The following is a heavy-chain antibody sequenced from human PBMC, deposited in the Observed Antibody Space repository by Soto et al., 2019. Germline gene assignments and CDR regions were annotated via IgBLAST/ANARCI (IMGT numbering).Heavy chain of an antibody. CDR3: AAVPTLYGHDAFDI. V-gene: IGHV1-8*01. J-gene: IGHJ3*02. CDR1: GYTFTSYD. D-gene: IGHD4-17*01. CDR2: VNPNSGNT. Sequence: GASVKVSCKASGYTFTSYDINWVRQATGQGLEWMGWVNPNSGNTGYAQKFQGRVTMTRNTSISTAYMELSSLRSEDTAVYYCAAVPTLYGHDAFDIWGQGTMVTVSS.